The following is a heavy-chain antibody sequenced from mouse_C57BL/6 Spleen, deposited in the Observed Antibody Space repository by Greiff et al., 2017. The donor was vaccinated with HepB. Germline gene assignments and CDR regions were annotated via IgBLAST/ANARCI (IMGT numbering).Heavy chain of an antibody. CDR2: INPSSGYT. CDR3: ARGTSCDY. J-gene: IGHJ2*01. V-gene: IGHV1-7*01. Sequence: QVQLKESGAELAKPGASVKLSCKASGYTFTSYWMHWVKQRPGQGLEWIGYINPSSGYTKYNQKFKDKATLTADKSSSTAYMQLSSRTYEDSAGYYCARGTSCDYWGQGTTLTVSS. CDR1: GYTFTSYW.